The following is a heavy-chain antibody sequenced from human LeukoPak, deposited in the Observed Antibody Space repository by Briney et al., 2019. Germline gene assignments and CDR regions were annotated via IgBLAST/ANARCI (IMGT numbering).Heavy chain of an antibody. V-gene: IGHV3-53*01. CDR1: GFTVSSNY. D-gene: IGHD4-17*01. CDR2: IYSGGST. Sequence: GGSLRLSCAASGFTVSSNYMSWVRQAPGKGLEWVSVIYSGGSTYYADSVKGGFTISRDNYKNSLYLQMNSLRAEDTAVYYCARDGPYGDYFDYWGQGTLVTVSS. CDR3: ARDGPYGDYFDY. J-gene: IGHJ4*02.